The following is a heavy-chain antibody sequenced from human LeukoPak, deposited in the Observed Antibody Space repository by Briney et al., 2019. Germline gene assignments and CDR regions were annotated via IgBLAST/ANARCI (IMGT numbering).Heavy chain of an antibody. CDR3: AKDRVRGYYYYTDV. CDR1: GFTFSSYG. V-gene: IGHV3-30*02. J-gene: IGHJ6*03. CDR2: IRYDGSNK. Sequence: GGSLRLSCAASGFTFSSYGMHWVRQAPGKGLEWVAFIRYDGSNKYYADSVKGRFTISRDNSKNTLYLQMNSLRAEDTAVYYCAKDRVRGYYYYTDVWGKGTTVTVSS. D-gene: IGHD3-10*02.